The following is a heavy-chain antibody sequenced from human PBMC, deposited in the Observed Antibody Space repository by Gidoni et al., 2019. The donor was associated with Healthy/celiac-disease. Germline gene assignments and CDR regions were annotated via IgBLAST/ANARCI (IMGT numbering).Heavy chain of an antibody. Sequence: QVQLVHSGPEVNKPGSSAKDSCKPSGYTFTGYYIHWVRQAPGQGLEWMGWTNSNRGGKNHAQTCQSRVTMTSDTSISTAVMELRRLISDDTAVYYCSRGHGREGRARETNDILTWEGWFDPCGQGTLVTVS. D-gene: IGHD3-9*01. J-gene: IGHJ5*02. CDR3: SRGHGREGRARETNDILTWEGWFDP. CDR1: GYTFTGYY. V-gene: IGHV1-2*02. CDR2: TNSNRGGK.